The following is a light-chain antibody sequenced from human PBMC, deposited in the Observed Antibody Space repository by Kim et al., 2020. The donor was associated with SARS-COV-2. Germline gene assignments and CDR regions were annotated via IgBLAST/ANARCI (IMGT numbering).Light chain of an antibody. Sequence: QSVLTQPPSASGTPGQRVTISCSGSSSNIGSNKVNWYQQLPGTAPKLLIYNSNQRPSGVPDRFSGSKSGTSASLAISALQSEDEADYFCASWDASLNAVVFCCGTQLTVL. V-gene: IGLV1-44*01. J-gene: IGLJ2*01. CDR3: ASWDASLNAVV. CDR1: SSNIGSNK. CDR2: NSN.